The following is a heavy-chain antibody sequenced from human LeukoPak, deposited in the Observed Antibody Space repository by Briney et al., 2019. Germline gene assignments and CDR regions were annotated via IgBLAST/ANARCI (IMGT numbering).Heavy chain of an antibody. V-gene: IGHV3-30*02. CDR3: AALVTRDAFDI. Sequence: GGSLRLSCAASGFTFKTYGMHWVRQAPGKGLDWVAFIEKDGSNKYYADSVKGRFTVSRDNSKNRLYLQMNSLRAEDTAVYYCAALVTRDAFDIWGQGTMVTVSS. CDR2: IEKDGSNK. CDR1: GFTFKTYG. D-gene: IGHD2-21*02. J-gene: IGHJ3*02.